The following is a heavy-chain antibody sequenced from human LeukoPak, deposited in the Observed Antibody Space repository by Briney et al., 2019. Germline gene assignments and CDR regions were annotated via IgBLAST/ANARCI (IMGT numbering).Heavy chain of an antibody. D-gene: IGHD5-18*01. Sequence: GGSLRLSCAASGFTFSSYGIHWLRQAPGKGLEWVAFIRYDGSSNSYADAVKGRFTISRDNSKNTLYLQMNSLRAEDTAVYYCAKDRLRGYTYVDYWGQGTLVTVSS. CDR2: IRYDGSSN. CDR3: AKDRLRGYTYVDY. J-gene: IGHJ4*02. V-gene: IGHV3-30*02. CDR1: GFTFSSYG.